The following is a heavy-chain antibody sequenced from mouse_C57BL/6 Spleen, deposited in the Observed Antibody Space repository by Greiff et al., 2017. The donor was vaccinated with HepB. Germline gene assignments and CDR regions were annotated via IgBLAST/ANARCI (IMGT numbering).Heavy chain of an antibody. Sequence: DVKLQESGPELVKPGASVKISCKASGYSFTGYYMNWVKQSPEKSIEWIGEINPSTGGTTYNQKFKAKATLTVDKSSSTAYMQLKSLTSEDSAVYYCARGGDPWFAYWGHEPLVTVSA. CDR2: INPSTGGT. J-gene: IGHJ3*01. CDR1: GYSFTGYY. CDR3: ARGGDPWFAY. D-gene: IGHD2-13*01. V-gene: IGHV1-42*01.